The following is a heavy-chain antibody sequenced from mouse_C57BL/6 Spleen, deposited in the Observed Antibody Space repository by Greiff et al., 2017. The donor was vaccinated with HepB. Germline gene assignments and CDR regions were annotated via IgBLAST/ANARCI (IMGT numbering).Heavy chain of an antibody. Sequence: EVQLQQPGPELVKPGASVKIPCKASGYTFTDYNMDWVKQSHGKSLEWIGDINPNNGGTNYNQKFKGKATLTVDTSSSTAYMELRSLTSEDTAVYDCASSKCPYDGCYFDYWGQGTTLTVSS. CDR1: GYTFTDYN. CDR3: ASSKCPYDGCYFDY. D-gene: IGHD2-3*01. J-gene: IGHJ2*01. V-gene: IGHV1-18*01. CDR2: INPNNGGT.